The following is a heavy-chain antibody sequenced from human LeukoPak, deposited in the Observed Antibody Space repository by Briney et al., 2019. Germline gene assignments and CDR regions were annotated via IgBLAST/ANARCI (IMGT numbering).Heavy chain of an antibody. J-gene: IGHJ4*02. CDR3: ARALPLWYSSGWYYFDY. CDR2: IDPNSGGT. Sequence: GASVKVSCKASGYTFTGYYMHWVRQAPGQGLEWMGWIDPNSGGTNYAQKFQGRVTMTRDTSISTAYMELSRLRSDDTAVYCCARALPLWYSSGWYYFDYWGQGTLVTVSS. D-gene: IGHD6-19*01. CDR1: GYTFTGYY. V-gene: IGHV1-2*02.